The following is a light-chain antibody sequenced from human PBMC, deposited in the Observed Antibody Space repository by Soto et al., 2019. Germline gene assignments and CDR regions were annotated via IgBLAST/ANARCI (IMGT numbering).Light chain of an antibody. CDR1: STDVGAYNY. Sequence: HSVLTQPASVSGSPGQSITISCTGTSTDVGAYNYVSWYQQHPGKAPELVIYGVSNRPSGVSNRFSGSKSGNTASLTISGLQAEDEADYYCNSYTTSYTYIFGTGTKVTVL. CDR2: GVS. V-gene: IGLV2-14*01. J-gene: IGLJ1*01. CDR3: NSYTTSYTYI.